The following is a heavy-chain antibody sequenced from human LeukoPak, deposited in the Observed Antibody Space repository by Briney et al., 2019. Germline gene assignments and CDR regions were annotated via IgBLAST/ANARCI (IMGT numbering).Heavy chain of an antibody. J-gene: IGHJ3*02. Sequence: GGSLRLSCAASGFTFSSYWMHWVRQAPGKGLVWVSRVNSDGSSTSYADSVKGRFTISRDNAKNTLYLQMNSLRAEDTAVYYCARDGGDDAFDIWGQGTMVTVSS. CDR2: VNSDGSST. D-gene: IGHD3-10*01. CDR1: GFTFSSYW. V-gene: IGHV3-74*01. CDR3: ARDGGDDAFDI.